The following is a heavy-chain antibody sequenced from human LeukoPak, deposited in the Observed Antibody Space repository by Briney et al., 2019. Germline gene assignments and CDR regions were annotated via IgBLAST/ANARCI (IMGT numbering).Heavy chain of an antibody. CDR1: GFTFSSYA. D-gene: IGHD5-24*01. J-gene: IGHJ4*02. V-gene: IGHV3-23*01. Sequence: GGSLRLSCAASGFTFSSYAMSWVHQAPGKGLEWVSAISGSGGSTYYADSVKGRFTISRDNSKKTVFLQINSLRAEDTAVYYCAKPAGYNYERSRQYYFDYWGQGTLVTVSS. CDR3: AKPAGYNYERSRQYYFDY. CDR2: ISGSGGST.